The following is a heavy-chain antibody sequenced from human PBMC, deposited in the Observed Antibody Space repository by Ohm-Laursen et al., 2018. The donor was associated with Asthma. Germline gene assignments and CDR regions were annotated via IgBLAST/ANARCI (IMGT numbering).Heavy chain of an antibody. J-gene: IGHJ4*02. V-gene: IGHV4-31*03. D-gene: IGHD3-9*01. CDR2: IYYTGST. Sequence: TLSLTCTVSGGSLSSGRYYWSWIRQHPGRGLEWIGYIYYTGSTYYNPSLKSRVIISIDTSKNQFSLKLSSVTAADMAVYYCTREDFGWPPGCCDSWGQGTLVTVSS. CDR3: TREDFGWPPGCCDS. CDR1: GGSLSSGRYY.